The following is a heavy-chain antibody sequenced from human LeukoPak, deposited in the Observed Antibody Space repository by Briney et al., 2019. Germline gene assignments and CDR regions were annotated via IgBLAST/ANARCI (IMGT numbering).Heavy chain of an antibody. CDR3: ARAKRHDY. CDR1: GFTVSSNY. J-gene: IGHJ4*02. Sequence: PGGSLRLSCAASGFTVSSNYMNWVRQAPGKGLEWVSVIYSGGSTYYADSMKGRFTISRDNSKNTLYLQMNSLRTEDTAVYYCARAKRHDYWGQGTLVTVSS. V-gene: IGHV3-53*01. CDR2: IYSGGST.